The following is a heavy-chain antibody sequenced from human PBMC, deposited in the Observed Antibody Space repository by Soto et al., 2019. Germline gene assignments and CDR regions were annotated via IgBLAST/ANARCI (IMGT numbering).Heavy chain of an antibody. V-gene: IGHV1-2*04. CDR3: ARGEEFLEWLSIDYYYYGMDV. J-gene: IGHJ6*02. CDR1: GYTFTGYY. CDR2: INPNSGGT. D-gene: IGHD3-3*01. Sequence: ASVKVSCKASGYTFTGYYMHWVRQAPGQGLEWMGWINPNSGGTNYAQKFQGWVTMTRDTSISTAYMELSRLRSDDTAVYYCARGEEFLEWLSIDYYYYGMDVWGQGTTVTVSS.